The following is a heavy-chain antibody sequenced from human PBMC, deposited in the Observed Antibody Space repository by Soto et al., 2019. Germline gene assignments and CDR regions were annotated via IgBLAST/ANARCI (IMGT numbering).Heavy chain of an antibody. V-gene: IGHV1-24*01. Sequence: AAVKVSCKVSGYTLTELSMHWVRQAPGKVLEWMGGFDPEDGETIYAQKFQGRVTMTEDTSKDTAYMELSTLRSADTAVYYCSTATLQYGSGSYPIDYWGQGTLVTVSS. CDR1: GYTLTELS. D-gene: IGHD3-10*01. J-gene: IGHJ4*02. CDR3: STATLQYGSGSYPIDY. CDR2: FDPEDGET.